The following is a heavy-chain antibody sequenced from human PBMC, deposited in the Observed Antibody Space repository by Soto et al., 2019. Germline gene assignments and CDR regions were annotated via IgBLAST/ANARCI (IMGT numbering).Heavy chain of an antibody. CDR2: IYYSGST. CDR1: GGSISSYY. J-gene: IGHJ4*02. Sequence: SETLSLTCTVSGGSISSYYWSWIRQPPGKGLEWIGYIYYSGSTNYNPSLKSRVTISVDTSKNQFSLKLSSVTAADTAVYYYARHGRALFSSSGSYYFDYWGQGTLVTVSS. V-gene: IGHV4-59*08. CDR3: ARHGRALFSSSGSYYFDY. D-gene: IGHD6-13*01.